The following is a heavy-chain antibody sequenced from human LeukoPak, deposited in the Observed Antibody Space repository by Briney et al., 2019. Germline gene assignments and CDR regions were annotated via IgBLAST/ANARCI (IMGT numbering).Heavy chain of an antibody. D-gene: IGHD4-23*01. Sequence: GGSLRLSCAASGFTFSDYYMSWIRQAPGKGRECVSYISSSGSTIYYADSVKGRFTISRDNAKNSLYLQMNSLRAEDTAVYYCSTSTVVTFRDYYYGMDVWGQGTTVTVSS. CDR3: STSTVVTFRDYYYGMDV. V-gene: IGHV3-11*01. J-gene: IGHJ6*02. CDR1: GFTFSDYY. CDR2: ISSSGSTI.